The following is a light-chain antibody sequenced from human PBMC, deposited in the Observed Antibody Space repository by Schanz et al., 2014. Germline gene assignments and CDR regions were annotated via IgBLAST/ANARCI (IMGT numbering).Light chain of an antibody. CDR1: QSVSNTY. J-gene: IGKJ1*01. Sequence: IVLTQSPGTLSLSPGERATLSCRASQSVSNTYLAWYQQKPGQAPRLLIYGASSRATGIPDRFSGSGSGTDFTLTISSLQSEDFAVYYCQQYGSSPWTFGQGTKVEIK. CDR3: QQYGSSPWT. CDR2: GAS. V-gene: IGKV3-20*01.